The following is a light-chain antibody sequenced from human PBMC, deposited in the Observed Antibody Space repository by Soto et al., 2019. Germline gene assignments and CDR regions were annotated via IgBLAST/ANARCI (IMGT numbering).Light chain of an antibody. Sequence: QSDLTQPASVSGSPGQSITISCTGTSSDVGNYKYVSWYQQHPGKAPKLMIYEVSNRPSGVSNRFSGSKSGNTASLTISGLQAEDETDYYCFSYTSGATYVFGTGPKVTVL. CDR2: EVS. J-gene: IGLJ1*01. CDR1: SSDVGNYKY. CDR3: FSYTSGATYV. V-gene: IGLV2-14*01.